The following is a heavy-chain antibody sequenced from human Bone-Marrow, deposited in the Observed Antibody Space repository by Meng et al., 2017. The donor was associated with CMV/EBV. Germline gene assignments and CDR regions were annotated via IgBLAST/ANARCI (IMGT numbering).Heavy chain of an antibody. D-gene: IGHD6-6*01. J-gene: IGHJ4*02. CDR3: AKDKVAARGCFDY. Sequence: ASVKVSCKASGYTFTGYYMHWVRQAPGQGLEWMGWINPNSGGTNYAQKFQGRVTMTRDTSISTAYMELSRLRAEDTALYYCAKDKVAARGCFDYWGQGTLVTVSS. V-gene: IGHV1-2*02. CDR2: INPNSGGT. CDR1: GYTFTGYY.